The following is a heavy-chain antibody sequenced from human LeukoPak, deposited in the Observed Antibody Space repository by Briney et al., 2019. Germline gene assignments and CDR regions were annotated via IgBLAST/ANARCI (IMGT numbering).Heavy chain of an antibody. CDR2: IYYSGST. CDR1: GGSISSYY. V-gene: IGHV4-59*01. Sequence: SETLSLTCTVSGGSISSYYWSWIRQPPGKGLEWIGYIYYSGSTNYNPSLKSRVTISVDTSKNQFSLKLSSVTAADTAVYYCARARFGENLDYWGQGTLVTVSS. CDR3: ARARFGENLDY. J-gene: IGHJ4*02. D-gene: IGHD3-10*01.